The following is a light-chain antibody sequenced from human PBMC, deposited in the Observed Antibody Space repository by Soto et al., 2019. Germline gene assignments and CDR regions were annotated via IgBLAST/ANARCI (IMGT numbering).Light chain of an antibody. CDR3: QSYDNSLSANV. Sequence: QSVLTQPPSVSGAPGQRVTISCTGNSANIGAGYDVHWYQQLPGTAPKLLIYGDTNRPSGVPDRFSGSKSGTSASLAITGILAEDEADYHCQSYDNSLSANVFGTGTKLTVL. CDR2: GDT. V-gene: IGLV1-40*01. J-gene: IGLJ1*01. CDR1: SANIGAGYD.